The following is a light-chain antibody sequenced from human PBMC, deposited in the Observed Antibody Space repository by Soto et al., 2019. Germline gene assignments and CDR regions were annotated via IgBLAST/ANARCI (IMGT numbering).Light chain of an antibody. V-gene: IGKV1-6*01. Sequence: AIQMTQSPSSLSASVGDRVTITCRASQGIRNDLGWYQQKPGKAPKLLIYAASSLQSGVPSRFSGSGSGTDFTLTISSLQSEDFAIYYCQQYNNWPPEITFGPGTKVDIK. J-gene: IGKJ3*01. CDR2: AAS. CDR1: QGIRND. CDR3: QQYNNWPPEIT.